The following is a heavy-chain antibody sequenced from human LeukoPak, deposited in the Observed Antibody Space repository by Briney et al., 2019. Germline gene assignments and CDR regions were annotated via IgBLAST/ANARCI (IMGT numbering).Heavy chain of an antibody. D-gene: IGHD2-2*01. CDR3: ARGGGSDRDIVVVPAADYGY. J-gene: IGHJ4*02. CDR2: INHSGST. V-gene: IGHV4-34*01. CDR1: GGSFSGYY. Sequence: SETLSLTCAVYGGSFSGYYWSWIRQPPGKGLEWIGEINHSGSTNYNPSLMSRVTISVDTSKNQFSLKLSSVTAADTAVYYCARGGGSDRDIVVVPAADYGYWGQGTLVTVSS.